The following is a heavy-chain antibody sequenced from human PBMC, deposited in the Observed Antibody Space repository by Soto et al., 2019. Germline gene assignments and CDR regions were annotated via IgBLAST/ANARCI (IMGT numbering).Heavy chain of an antibody. J-gene: IGHJ4*02. CDR1: GASISSYY. CDR2: VYYSGST. Sequence: SETLSLTCTVSGASISSYYWSWIRRPPGKGLEWIGYVYYSGSTNYNPSLKSRVTISVDTSKNQFSLMLSSVTAADTAMYYCARDTTPSLWGQGTLVTVSS. CDR3: ARDTTPSL. V-gene: IGHV4-59*01. D-gene: IGHD1-1*01.